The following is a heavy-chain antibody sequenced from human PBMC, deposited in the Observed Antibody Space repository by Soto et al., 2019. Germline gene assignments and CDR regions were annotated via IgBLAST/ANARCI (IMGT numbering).Heavy chain of an antibody. CDR3: ARESAASSGSFDY. Sequence: GGSLRLSCAASGFTFSSYGMHWVRQAPGKGLEWVAVIWYDGSNKYYADSVKGRFTISRDNSKNTLYLQMNSLRAEDTAVYYCARESAASSGSFDYWGQGTLVTVSS. J-gene: IGHJ4*02. CDR1: GFTFSSYG. CDR2: IWYDGSNK. V-gene: IGHV3-33*01. D-gene: IGHD2-15*01.